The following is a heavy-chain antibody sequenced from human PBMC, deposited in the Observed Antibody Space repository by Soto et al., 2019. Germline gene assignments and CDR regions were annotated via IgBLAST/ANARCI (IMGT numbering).Heavy chain of an antibody. CDR1: GYNFNIYW. V-gene: IGHV5-51*01. CDR2: IFPGDSDT. Sequence: GESLKISCKGSGYNFNIYWIAWVRQMPGKGLEWMGIIFPGDSDTIYNPSFEGQVTMSVDKAITTAYLQWNSLKTSDSAMYYYARLDGPFDFWGQGTLVTVSS. J-gene: IGHJ4*02. CDR3: ARLDGPFDF.